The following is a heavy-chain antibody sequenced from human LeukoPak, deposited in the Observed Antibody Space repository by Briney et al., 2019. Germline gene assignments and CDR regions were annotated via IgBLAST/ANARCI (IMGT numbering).Heavy chain of an antibody. D-gene: IGHD3-3*01. Sequence: GGSLRLSCAASGFTFSSYAMHWVRQAPGKGLGWVAVISYDGSNKYYADSAKGRFTISRDNSKNTLYLQMNSLRAEDTAVYYCARDRVTIFGVVTNYYYYMDVWGKGTTVTVSS. CDR1: GFTFSSYA. V-gene: IGHV3-30*01. CDR3: ARDRVTIFGVVTNYYYYMDV. J-gene: IGHJ6*03. CDR2: ISYDGSNK.